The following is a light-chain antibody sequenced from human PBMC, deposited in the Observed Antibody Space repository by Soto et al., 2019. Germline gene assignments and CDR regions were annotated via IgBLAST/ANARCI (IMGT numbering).Light chain of an antibody. CDR1: QSVRSN. V-gene: IGKV3-15*01. Sequence: EIVMTQSPATLSVSAGERATLSCRASQSVRSNLAWYRQKPGKAPRLLIYGESTRHTGIPARFSGSGSGTEFTLTISSLQSEDFAVYYCQQYNNWPRTFGQGTRVEIK. CDR2: GES. CDR3: QQYNNWPRT. J-gene: IGKJ1*01.